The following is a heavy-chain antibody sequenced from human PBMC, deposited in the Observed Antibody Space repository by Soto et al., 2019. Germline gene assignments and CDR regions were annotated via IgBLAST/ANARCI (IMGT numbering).Heavy chain of an antibody. CDR2: ISGSGGST. Sequence: GGSLRLSCAASGFTFSSYAMSWVRQAPGKGLEWVSAISGSGGSTYYADSVKGRFTISRDNSKNTLYLQMNSLRAEDTAVYYCAKVGYCSGGSCFHFDYWGQGTLVTVSS. V-gene: IGHV3-23*01. CDR3: AKVGYCSGGSCFHFDY. CDR1: GFTFSSYA. D-gene: IGHD2-15*01. J-gene: IGHJ4*02.